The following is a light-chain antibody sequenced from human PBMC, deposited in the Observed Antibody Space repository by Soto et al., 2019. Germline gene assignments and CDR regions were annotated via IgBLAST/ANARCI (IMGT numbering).Light chain of an antibody. J-gene: IGKJ5*01. V-gene: IGKV3-15*01. Sequence: IVMTQSPSTLSVSPGERATLSCRASQSVSSNLAWYLQKPGQAPRLLIYGASTRATGIPARFSGSGSGTEFTLTISSLQSEDFAVYYCQQYNNWPPGITFGQGTRLEIK. CDR3: QQYNNWPPGIT. CDR2: GAS. CDR1: QSVSSN.